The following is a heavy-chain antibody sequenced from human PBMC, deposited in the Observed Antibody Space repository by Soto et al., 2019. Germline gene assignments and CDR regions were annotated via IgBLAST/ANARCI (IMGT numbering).Heavy chain of an antibody. CDR2: IYSGGST. D-gene: IGHD3-10*01. Sequence: EVQLVESGGGLVQPGGSLRLSSAASGFSVSSNYMYWVRQAPGKGLECVSLIYSGGSTDHADSVKDRFTISRDNSKNTLYLQMNSVRAEDTAVYYCARRHYYGSDWGQGTLVTVSS. J-gene: IGHJ4*02. CDR1: GFSVSSNY. V-gene: IGHV3-66*04. CDR3: ARRHYYGSD.